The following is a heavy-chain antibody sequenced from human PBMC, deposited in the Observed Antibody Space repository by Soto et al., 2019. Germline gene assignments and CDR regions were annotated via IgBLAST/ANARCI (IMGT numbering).Heavy chain of an antibody. CDR2: INPNSGGT. J-gene: IGHJ6*02. CDR1: GYTFTGYY. Sequence: ASVKVSCKASGYTFTGYYMHWVRQAPGQGLEWMGWINPNSGGTNYAQKFQGWVTMTRDTSISTAYMELNSLRADDTAVYYCARAEYSSSWSPYYYYYGMDVWGQGTTVTVSS. CDR3: ARAEYSSSWSPYYYYYGMDV. D-gene: IGHD6-13*01. V-gene: IGHV1-2*04.